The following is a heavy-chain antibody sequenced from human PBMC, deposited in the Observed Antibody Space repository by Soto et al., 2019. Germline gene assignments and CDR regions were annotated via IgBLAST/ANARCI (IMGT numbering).Heavy chain of an antibody. CDR2: ISSSSSTI. D-gene: IGHD3-10*01. V-gene: IGHV3-48*01. CDR1: GFTFSSYS. Sequence: EVQLVESGGGLVQPGGSLRLSCAASGFTFSSYSMNWVRQAPGKGLEWVSYISSSSSTIYYADSVKGRFTISRDNAKNSLYLQMNSLRAEDTAVYYCARVKPIVVRGVRYYYMDVWGKGTTVTVSS. CDR3: ARVKPIVVRGVRYYYMDV. J-gene: IGHJ6*03.